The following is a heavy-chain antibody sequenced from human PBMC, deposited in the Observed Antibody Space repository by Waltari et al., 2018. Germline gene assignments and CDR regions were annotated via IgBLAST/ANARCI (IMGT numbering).Heavy chain of an antibody. CDR1: GYPFPSYY. J-gene: IGHJ4*02. D-gene: IGHD1-26*01. CDR2: INTRNGGT. Sequence: QVQLVQSGAEVKKPGASVKVSCKPSGYPFPSYYMHWVRQAPGQGLEWMGWINTRNGGTNYAQKYQGRVTMTRDTSISTAYMELSRLISNDTAVYYCARTYQSGSYSDYWGQGTPVTVSS. V-gene: IGHV1-2*02. CDR3: ARTYQSGSYSDY.